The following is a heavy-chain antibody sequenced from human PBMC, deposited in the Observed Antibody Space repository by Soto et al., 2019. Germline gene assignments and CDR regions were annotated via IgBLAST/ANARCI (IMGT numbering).Heavy chain of an antibody. CDR3: AHCRGGVASF. Sequence: QITLNESGPTLVKPTQPLTLTCTVSGFSLSTRDVGVGWIRQPPGKALEWLGVIYWDDDKSYSPSLKSRLTITKDTSKNQVVLSMTNMDPVDTATYYCAHCRGGVASFWGQGTLVTVSS. V-gene: IGHV2-5*02. J-gene: IGHJ4*02. CDR2: IYWDDDK. CDR1: GFSLSTRDVG. D-gene: IGHD3-16*01.